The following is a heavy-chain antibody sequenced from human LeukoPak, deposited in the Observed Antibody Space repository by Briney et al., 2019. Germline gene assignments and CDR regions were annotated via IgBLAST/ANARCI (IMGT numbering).Heavy chain of an antibody. CDR3: ARDAGQATPFDY. Sequence: GGSLRLSCAASGFTLSSYWIHWVRQAPGKGLVWVSLIRRDGTTNFAASVQGRFTISRDNAGNTLYLQMNSLGAEDTAVYYCARDAGQATPFDYWGPGTLVTVSS. CDR1: GFTLSSYW. D-gene: IGHD2-15*01. CDR2: IRRDGTT. V-gene: IGHV3-74*01. J-gene: IGHJ4*02.